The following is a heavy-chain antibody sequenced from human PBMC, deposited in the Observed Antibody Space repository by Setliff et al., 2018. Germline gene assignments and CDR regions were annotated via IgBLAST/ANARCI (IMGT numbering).Heavy chain of an antibody. CDR3: ARSSGSYHTYYFDY. J-gene: IGHJ4*02. D-gene: IGHD1-26*01. CDR2: INPNSGGT. CDR1: GYTFTGYY. V-gene: IGHV1-2*02. Sequence: ASVKVSCKASGYTFTGYYMHWVRQAPGQGLECMGWINPNSGGTNYAQKFQGRVTMTRDTSISTAYMELSRLRSDDTAVYYCARSSGSYHTYYFDYWGQGTLVTVSS.